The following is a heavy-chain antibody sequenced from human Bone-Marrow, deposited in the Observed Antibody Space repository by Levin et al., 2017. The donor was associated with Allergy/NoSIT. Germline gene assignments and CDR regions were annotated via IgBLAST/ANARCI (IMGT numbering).Heavy chain of an antibody. Sequence: HPGGSLRLSCAASGFTFSSYAMSWVRQAPGKGLEWISSIVNSGSTYYAESVKGRFTISRDNSKNTLYLQMNSLRADDTAEYYCAKGTTTGTTRSDYWGQGTLVTVSS. V-gene: IGHV3-23*01. CDR3: AKGTTTGTTRSDY. CDR2: IVNSGST. CDR1: GFTFSSYA. D-gene: IGHD1-1*01. J-gene: IGHJ4*02.